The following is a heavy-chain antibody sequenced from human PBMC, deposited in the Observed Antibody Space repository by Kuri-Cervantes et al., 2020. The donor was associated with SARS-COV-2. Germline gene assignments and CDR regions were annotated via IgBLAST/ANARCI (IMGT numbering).Heavy chain of an antibody. D-gene: IGHD3-16*01. CDR1: GGTFSSYT. V-gene: IGHV1-69*05. Sequence: SVKVSCKASGGTFSSYTISWVRQAPGQGLEWMGGIIPIFGTANYAQKFQGRVTITTDESTSTAYMELSSLRSEDTAVYYCARGLGDPSSGYFDYWGQGTLVTVSS. CDR2: IIPIFGTA. J-gene: IGHJ4*02. CDR3: ARGLGDPSSGYFDY.